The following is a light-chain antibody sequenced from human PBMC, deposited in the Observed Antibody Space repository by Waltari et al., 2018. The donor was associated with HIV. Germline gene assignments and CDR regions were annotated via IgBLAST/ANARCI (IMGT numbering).Light chain of an antibody. CDR2: RNN. Sequence: QSVLTQPPSASGTPGQRVTISCSGSSSTIGSNSVYWYQRLPGTAPKLLISRNNQRPSGVPDRFSGSMSGTSASLAISGLRSEDEAHYYCAAWDDSLSGRVFGEGTKLTVL. J-gene: IGLJ3*02. CDR1: SSTIGSNS. CDR3: AAWDDSLSGRV. V-gene: IGLV1-47*01.